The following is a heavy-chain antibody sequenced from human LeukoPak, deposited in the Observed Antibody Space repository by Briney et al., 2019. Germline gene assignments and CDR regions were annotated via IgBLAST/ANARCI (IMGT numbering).Heavy chain of an antibody. CDR2: IYYSGST. V-gene: IGHV4-59*08. D-gene: IGHD2/OR15-2a*01. J-gene: IGHJ6*02. Sequence: SETLSLTCTVSSGSISSYYWSWIRQPPGKGLEWIGYIYYSGSTNYNPSLKSRVTISVDTSKNQFSLKLSSVTAADTAVYYCARLIGDYYYGMDVWGQGTTVTVSS. CDR1: SGSISSYY. CDR3: ARLIGDYYYGMDV.